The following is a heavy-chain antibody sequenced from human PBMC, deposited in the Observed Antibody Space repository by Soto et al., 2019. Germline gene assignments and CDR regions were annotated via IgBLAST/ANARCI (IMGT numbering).Heavy chain of an antibody. CDR1: GGSISSSSYD. CDR3: ARRYDFWSGYPNYYYYYGMDV. V-gene: IGHV4-39*01. Sequence: LSLTCTVSGGSISSSSYDWGWIRQPPGKGLEWIGSIYYSGSTYYNPSLKSRVTISVDTSKNQFSLKLSSVTAADTAVYYCARRYDFWSGYPNYYYYYGMDVWGQGTTVTVSS. D-gene: IGHD3-3*01. CDR2: IYYSGST. J-gene: IGHJ6*02.